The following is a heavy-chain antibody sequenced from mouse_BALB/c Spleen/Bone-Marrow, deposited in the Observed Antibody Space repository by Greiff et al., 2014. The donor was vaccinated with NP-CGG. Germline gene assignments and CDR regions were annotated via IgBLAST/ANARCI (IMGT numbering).Heavy chain of an antibody. CDR1: DYTFTSYW. CDR3: ARTFQPRRAMDY. CDR2: IDPSNSET. D-gene: IGHD6-1*01. Sequence: QVHVKQSGPELVRPGASVKMSCKASDYTFTSYWMHWVKQRPGQGLEWIGMIDPSNSETRLNQKFKDKATLNVDKSSNTAYMHLSSLTSGDSAVYYCARTFQPRRAMDYWGQGSSVTVSS. V-gene: IGHV1-74*01. J-gene: IGHJ4*01.